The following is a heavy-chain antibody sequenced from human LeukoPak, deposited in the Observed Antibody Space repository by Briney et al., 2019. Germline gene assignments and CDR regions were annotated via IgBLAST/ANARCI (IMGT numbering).Heavy chain of an antibody. J-gene: IGHJ4*02. CDR2: IYYSGTT. Sequence: SETLSLICTVSDGPISSYYWSWIREPPGKGAEWIGYIYYSGTTNYNPSLKSRVTISVDTSKNQFSLKLSSVTAADAAVYYCARGEGLGDFDYWGQGALVTVSS. D-gene: IGHD5-24*01. V-gene: IGHV4-59*01. CDR1: DGPISSYY. CDR3: ARGEGLGDFDY.